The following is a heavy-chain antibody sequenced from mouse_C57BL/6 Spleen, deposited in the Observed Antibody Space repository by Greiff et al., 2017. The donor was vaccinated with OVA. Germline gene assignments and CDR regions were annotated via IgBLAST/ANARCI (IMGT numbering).Heavy chain of an antibody. CDR3: PRATTVVATDY. CDR2: IDPSDSET. D-gene: IGHD1-1*01. J-gene: IGHJ2*01. Sequence: QVQLQQPGAELVRPGSSVKLSCKASGYTFTSYWMHWVKQRPIQGLEWIGNIDPSDSETHYNQKFKDKATLTVDKSSSTAYMQLSSLTSEDSAVYYCPRATTVVATDYWGQGTTLTVSS. V-gene: IGHV1-52*01. CDR1: GYTFTSYW.